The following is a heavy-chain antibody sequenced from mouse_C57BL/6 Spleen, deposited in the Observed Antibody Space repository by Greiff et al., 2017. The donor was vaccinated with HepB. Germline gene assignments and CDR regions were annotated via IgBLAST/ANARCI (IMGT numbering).Heavy chain of an antibody. J-gene: IGHJ1*03. CDR3: ANYYGSSYGYFDV. CDR1: GFTFSSYG. CDR2: ISSGGSYT. Sequence: EVMPVESGGDLVKPGGSLKLSCAASGFTFSSYGMSWVRQTPDKRLEWVATISSGGSYTYYPDSVKGRFTISRDNAKNTLYLQMSSLKSEDTAMYYCANYYGSSYGYFDVWGTGTTVTVSS. V-gene: IGHV5-6*01. D-gene: IGHD1-1*01.